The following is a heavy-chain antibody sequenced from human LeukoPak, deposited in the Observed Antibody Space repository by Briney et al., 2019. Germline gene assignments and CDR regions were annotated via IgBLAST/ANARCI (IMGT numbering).Heavy chain of an antibody. Sequence: GGPLRLSCAASGFTSSSYAMSWVRQAPGKGLEWVSAISGSGGSTYYADSVKGRFTISRDNSKNTLYLQMNSLRAEDTAVYYCAKVARYSSGWFDYWGHGTLVTVSS. CDR2: ISGSGGST. CDR3: AKVARYSSGWFDY. J-gene: IGHJ4*01. CDR1: GFTSSSYA. V-gene: IGHV3-23*01. D-gene: IGHD6-19*01.